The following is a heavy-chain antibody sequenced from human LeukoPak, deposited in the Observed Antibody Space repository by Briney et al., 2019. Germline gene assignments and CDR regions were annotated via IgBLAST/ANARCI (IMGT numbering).Heavy chain of an antibody. Sequence: PGRSLRLSCAASGFTFSSYGMHWVRQAPGKGLEWVAVIWYDGSNKYYADSVKGRFTISRDNSKNTLYLQMNSLRAEDTAVHYCAREGYSSSSPSGYYFDYWGQGTLVTVSS. CDR3: AREGYSSSSPSGYYFDY. J-gene: IGHJ4*02. D-gene: IGHD6-6*01. CDR1: GFTFSSYG. V-gene: IGHV3-33*01. CDR2: IWYDGSNK.